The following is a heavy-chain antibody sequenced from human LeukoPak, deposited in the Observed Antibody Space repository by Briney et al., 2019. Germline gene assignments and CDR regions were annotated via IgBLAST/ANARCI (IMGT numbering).Heavy chain of an antibody. CDR2: IYYSGST. V-gene: IGHV4-39*01. Sequence: KSSETLSLTCAVSGGSISSSSYYWGWIRQPPGKGLEWIGSIYYSGSTYYNPSLKSRVTISVDTSKNQFSLKLSSVTAADTAVYYCARLDFRSSSFFDYWGQGTLVTVSS. CDR1: GGSISSSSYY. CDR3: ARLDFRSSSFFDY. D-gene: IGHD6-6*01. J-gene: IGHJ4*02.